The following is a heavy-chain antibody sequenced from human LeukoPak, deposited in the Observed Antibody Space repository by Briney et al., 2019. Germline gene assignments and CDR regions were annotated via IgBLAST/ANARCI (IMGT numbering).Heavy chain of an antibody. V-gene: IGHV4-4*07. J-gene: IGHJ2*01. CDR1: DDPFSRHY. D-gene: IGHD6-6*01. CDR2: VHASGYT. CDR3: ARDSSGSSVWYFDL. Sequence: SETLSLTCSVSDDPFSRHYWSWIRQPAGQAPEWFGRVHASGYTNFNPSFKSRLTMSVDTSKKQFSLVLTSVTPADTAVYYCARDSSGSSVWYFDLWGRGTLVTVSS.